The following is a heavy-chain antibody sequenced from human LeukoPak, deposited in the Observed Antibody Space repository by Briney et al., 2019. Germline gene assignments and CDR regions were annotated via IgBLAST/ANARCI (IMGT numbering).Heavy chain of an antibody. CDR1: GGTFSSYA. Sequence: SVKVSCKASGGTFSSYAISWVRQAPGQGLEWMGGIIPIFGTANYAQKFQGRVTITADKSTSTAYMELSSLRSEDTAVYYCASRDSRRTYYYYYMDVWGKGTTVTVSS. CDR3: ASRDSRRTYYYYYMDV. CDR2: IIPIFGTA. J-gene: IGHJ6*03. V-gene: IGHV1-69*06. D-gene: IGHD5-24*01.